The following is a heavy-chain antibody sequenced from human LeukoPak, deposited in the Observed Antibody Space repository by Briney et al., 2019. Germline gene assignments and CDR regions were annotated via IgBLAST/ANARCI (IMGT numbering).Heavy chain of an antibody. CDR2: IYTSGST. CDR1: GGSISSGSYY. D-gene: IGHD4-17*01. V-gene: IGHV4-61*02. CDR3: ARAGDFYGDYGKDPFDY. Sequence: SETLSLTCTVSGGSISSGSYYWSWIRQPAGKGLEWIGRIYTSGSTNYNPSLKSRVTISVDTSKNQFSLKLSSVTAADTAVYYCARAGDFYGDYGKDPFDYWGQGTLVTVSS. J-gene: IGHJ4*02.